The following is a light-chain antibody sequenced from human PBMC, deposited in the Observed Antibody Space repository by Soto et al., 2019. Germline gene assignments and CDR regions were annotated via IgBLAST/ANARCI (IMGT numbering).Light chain of an antibody. J-gene: IGKJ3*01. CDR3: QQSYSTPRT. Sequence: IQMTQSPSSLSASVGDRVTITCRASQSITTYLNWYQQKPGKAPKLLIYAAYRLQSGVPSRFSGSGSGTDFTLTISSLDPEDFATYYCQQSYSTPRTFGPGTKVDIK. CDR1: QSITTY. V-gene: IGKV1-39*01. CDR2: AAY.